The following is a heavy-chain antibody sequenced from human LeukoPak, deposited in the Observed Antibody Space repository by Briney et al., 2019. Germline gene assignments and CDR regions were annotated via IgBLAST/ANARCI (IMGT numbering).Heavy chain of an antibody. CDR1: GGSFSGYY. CDR2: INHSGST. V-gene: IGHV4-34*01. D-gene: IGHD6-19*01. Sequence: KPSETLSLTCAVYGGSFSGYYWSWIRQPPGKGLEWIGEINHSGSTNYNPSLKSRVTISVDTSKNQFSLKLSSVTAADTAVYYCARIAVAALEYFQHWGQGTLVTVSS. CDR3: ARIAVAALEYFQH. J-gene: IGHJ1*01.